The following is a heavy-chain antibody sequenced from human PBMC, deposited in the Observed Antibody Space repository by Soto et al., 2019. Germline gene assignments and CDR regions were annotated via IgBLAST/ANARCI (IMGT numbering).Heavy chain of an antibody. D-gene: IGHD3-10*01. V-gene: IGHV1-69*06. J-gene: IGHJ4*02. CDR3: AREWEDSYGSGSYYDY. Sequence: GASVKVSCKASGGTFSSYAISWVRQAPGQGLEWMGGTIPIFGTANYAQKFQGRVTITADKSTSTAYMELSSLRSEDTAVYYCAREWEDSYGSGSYYDYWGQGTLVTVSS. CDR1: GGTFSSYA. CDR2: TIPIFGTA.